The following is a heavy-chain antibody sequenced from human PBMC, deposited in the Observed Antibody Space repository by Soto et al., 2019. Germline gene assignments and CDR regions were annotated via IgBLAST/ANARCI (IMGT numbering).Heavy chain of an antibody. J-gene: IGHJ4*02. D-gene: IGHD3-22*01. V-gene: IGHV3-23*01. CDR2: ISVSGNNA. Sequence: GGSLRLSCAASGFAFSTFAMTWVRQSPGKGLEWVAAISVSGNNAYYADSVKGRFTISRDNSQNSVFLQMSSLRADDTAVYYCARDQLRPGILYSLGVLLPGYGLWGQGTLVTVSS. CDR3: ARDQLRPGILYSLGVLLPGYGL. CDR1: GFAFSTFA.